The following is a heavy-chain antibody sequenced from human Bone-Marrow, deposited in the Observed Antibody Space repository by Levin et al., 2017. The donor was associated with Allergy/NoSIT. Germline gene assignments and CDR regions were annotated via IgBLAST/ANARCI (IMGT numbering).Heavy chain of an antibody. CDR2: IKSKDNGETI. V-gene: IGHV3-15*01. CDR1: GFSFRNAW. Sequence: GGSLRLSCAASGFSFRNAWMSWVRQAPGKGLEWVGRIKSKDNGETIDYAAPVKDRFIISRHDSENTLYLQMNSLKTEDTAVYYCSTDQIYISGGHYYFDNWGQGALVTVSS. CDR3: STDQIYISGGHYYFDN. J-gene: IGHJ4*02. D-gene: IGHD6-19*01.